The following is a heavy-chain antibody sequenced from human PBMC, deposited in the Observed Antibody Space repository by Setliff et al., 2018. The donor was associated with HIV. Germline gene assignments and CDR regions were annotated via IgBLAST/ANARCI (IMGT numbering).Heavy chain of an antibody. J-gene: IGHJ4*02. V-gene: IGHV4-39*07. CDR3: ARARGPEGYFDS. CDR2: IYYSGST. Sequence: PSETLSLTCTVSGGSINTGSYYWGWIRQPPGQGLESIGTIYYSGSTYYKSSLKSRLTIPVDTSKNQFSLKMSSVTAADTAVYYCARARGPEGYFDSWGQGTLVTVSS. CDR1: GGSINTGSYY. D-gene: IGHD3-10*01.